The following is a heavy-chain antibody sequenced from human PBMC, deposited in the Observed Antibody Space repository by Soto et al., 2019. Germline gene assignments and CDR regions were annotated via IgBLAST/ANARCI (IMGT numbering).Heavy chain of an antibody. CDR2: INAGNGNT. D-gene: IGHD2-2*01. CDR1: GYTFTSYA. J-gene: IGHJ4*02. V-gene: IGHV1-3*01. CDR3: ARDCSSTSCFDY. Sequence: QVQLVQSGAEVKKPGASVKVSCKASGYTFTSYAMHWVRQAPGQRLEWMGWINAGNGNTKYSQKFQGRVTITRDTSASTAYMELSSLRSEDTAVYSCARDCSSTSCFDYWGQGTLVTVSS.